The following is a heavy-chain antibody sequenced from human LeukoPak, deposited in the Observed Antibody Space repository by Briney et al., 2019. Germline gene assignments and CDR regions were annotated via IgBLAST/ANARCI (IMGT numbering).Heavy chain of an antibody. D-gene: IGHD5-24*01. J-gene: IGHJ4*02. CDR3: ARVYRDGYNWDY. Sequence: ASVKVSCKASGYTFSSYAISWVRQAPGQGLEWMGRIIPILGIANYAQKFQGRVTITADKSTSTAYMELSSLRSEDTAVYYCARVYRDGYNWDYWGQGTLVTVSS. V-gene: IGHV1-69*04. CDR1: GYTFSSYA. CDR2: IIPILGIA.